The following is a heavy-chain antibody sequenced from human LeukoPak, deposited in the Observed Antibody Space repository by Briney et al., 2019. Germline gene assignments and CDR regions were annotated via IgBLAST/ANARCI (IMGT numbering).Heavy chain of an antibody. D-gene: IGHD2-2*03. J-gene: IGHJ4*02. V-gene: IGHV3-23*01. CDR3: GSLSTRGYGSYGHGDH. CDR2: ICGNGLTT. Sequence: GGSLRLSSAASVFIFKIFGMNMVPPGPGGGGWWVSTICGNGLTTLYADSVKGRFTISRETSKNTMYLKMNSLRAEETAVYYCGSLSTRGYGSYGHGDHWGQGTLVTVSA. CDR1: VFIFKIFG.